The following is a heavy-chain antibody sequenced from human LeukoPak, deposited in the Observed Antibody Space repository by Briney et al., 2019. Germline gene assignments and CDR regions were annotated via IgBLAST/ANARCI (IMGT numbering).Heavy chain of an antibody. J-gene: IGHJ3*02. CDR2: INHSGST. CDR1: GGSFSGYY. CDR3: AKRPDAFDI. Sequence: SETLSLTCAVYGGSFSGYYWSWIRQPPGKGLELIGEINHSGSTNYNPSLKSRVTISVDTSKNQFSLKLSSVTAADTAVYYCAKRPDAFDIWGQGTMVTVSS. V-gene: IGHV4-34*01.